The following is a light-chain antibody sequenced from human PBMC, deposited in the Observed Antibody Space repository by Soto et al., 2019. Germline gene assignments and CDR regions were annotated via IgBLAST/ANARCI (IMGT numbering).Light chain of an antibody. CDR2: GAS. Sequence: EIVLTQSPGTLSLSPGERATLSCRASQSVSSSYLAWYQQKPGQAPKLLIYGASSRATGIPDRFSGSGSGTDFTRTISRREHEDFAVYYGQQYGSSPQTFGQGTKVEIK. CDR1: QSVSSSY. J-gene: IGKJ1*01. V-gene: IGKV3-20*01. CDR3: QQYGSSPQT.